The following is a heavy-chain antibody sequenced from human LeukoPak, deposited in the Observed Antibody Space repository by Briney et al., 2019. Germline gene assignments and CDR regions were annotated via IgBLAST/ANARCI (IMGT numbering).Heavy chain of an antibody. V-gene: IGHV3-7*04. Sequence: GGSLRLSCAVPGFTFSKFWMSWVRQAPGRGLEWVANIHLEGNEKYHVESVKGRFTISRDNTKNLLFLQMNDLRVEDTAVYYCARGDDFSGDHWGQGTLVTVSS. J-gene: IGHJ4*02. CDR3: ARGDDFSGDH. CDR2: IHLEGNEK. D-gene: IGHD1-1*01. CDR1: GFTFSKFW.